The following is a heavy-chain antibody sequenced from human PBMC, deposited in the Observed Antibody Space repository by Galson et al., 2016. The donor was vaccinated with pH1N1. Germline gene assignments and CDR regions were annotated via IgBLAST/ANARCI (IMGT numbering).Heavy chain of an antibody. V-gene: IGHV1-69*13. J-gene: IGHJ4*02. CDR2: IIGMFGIT. D-gene: IGHD5-12*01. CDR1: GGTFSSYA. Sequence: SVKASCKASGGTFSSYAISWVRQAPGQGLEWMGGIIGMFGITNYAQKFQGRVTITAEEITSTAYMELTSLRSDDTAVYYCARGRGYNYGYVDNWGQGTLVTVSS. CDR3: ARGRGYNYGYVDN.